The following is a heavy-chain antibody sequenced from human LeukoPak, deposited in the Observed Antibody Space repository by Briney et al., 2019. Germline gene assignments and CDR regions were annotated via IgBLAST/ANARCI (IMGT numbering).Heavy chain of an antibody. CDR1: GFTFSSYA. J-gene: IGHJ4*02. Sequence: GGSLRLSCAASGFTFSSYAMSWVRQAPGKGLEWVSAISGSGGSTYYADSVKGRFTISRDNSKNTLYLQMNSLRAEDTAVYYCAKDDFGIVGATTFDYWGQGTLVTASS. CDR3: AKDDFGIVGATTFDY. CDR2: ISGSGGST. D-gene: IGHD1-26*01. V-gene: IGHV3-23*01.